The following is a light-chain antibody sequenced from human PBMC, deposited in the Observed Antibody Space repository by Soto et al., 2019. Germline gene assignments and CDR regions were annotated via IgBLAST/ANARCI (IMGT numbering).Light chain of an antibody. CDR2: EVS. Sequence: QPVLTQPASVSGSPGQSITISCTGTSSDVGSYNLVSWYQQHPGKAPKLMIYEVSKRPSGVSNRFSGSKSGNTASLTISGLQAEDEADYYCCSYAGSTFVFGTGTKLTVL. J-gene: IGLJ1*01. CDR1: SSDVGSYNL. CDR3: CSYAGSTFV. V-gene: IGLV2-23*02.